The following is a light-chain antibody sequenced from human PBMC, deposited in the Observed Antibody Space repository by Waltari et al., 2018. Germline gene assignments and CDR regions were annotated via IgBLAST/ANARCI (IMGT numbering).Light chain of an antibody. V-gene: IGLV1-47*01. Sequence: QSVLPPPPSTSGTPGQRATISSSGRSSNTRPSYVSWYHQLPGTAPKPLIYRNNQRPSGVPDRFSGSKSGTSASLAISGLRSEDEADYYCATWDDSLTAWVFGGGTKLTVL. CDR3: ATWDDSLTAWV. CDR1: SSNTRPSY. J-gene: IGLJ3*02. CDR2: RNN.